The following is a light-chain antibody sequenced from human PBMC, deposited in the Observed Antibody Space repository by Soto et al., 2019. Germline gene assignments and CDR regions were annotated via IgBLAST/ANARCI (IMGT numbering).Light chain of an antibody. CDR1: SSDVGAYNY. CDR2: DVS. Sequence: QSVLTQPASVSGSPGQSITISCTGTSSDVGAYNYVSWYQHHPGKAPKLMIYDVSNRPSGVSNRFSGSKSGNTASLTISGLQAEEEADYYCSSYTTINTRVFGSGTKVTVL. J-gene: IGLJ1*01. V-gene: IGLV2-14*03. CDR3: SSYTTINTRV.